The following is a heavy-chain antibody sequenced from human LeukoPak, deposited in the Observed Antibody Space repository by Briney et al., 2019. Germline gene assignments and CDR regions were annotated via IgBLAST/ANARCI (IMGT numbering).Heavy chain of an antibody. D-gene: IGHD3-22*01. Sequence: GRSLRLSCAASGFTFSSYAMHWVRQAPGKGLEWVAVISYDGSKKYYADSVKGRFTISRDNSKNTLYLQMNSLRAEGTAVYYCARVRIANYDSSGSFDYWGQGTLVTVSS. CDR3: ARVRIANYDSSGSFDY. CDR2: ISYDGSKK. V-gene: IGHV3-30-3*01. J-gene: IGHJ4*02. CDR1: GFTFSSYA.